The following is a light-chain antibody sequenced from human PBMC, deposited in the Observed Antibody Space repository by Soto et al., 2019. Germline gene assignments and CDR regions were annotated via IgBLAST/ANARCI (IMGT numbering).Light chain of an antibody. V-gene: IGLV4-69*01. CDR2: LNSDGSH. CDR1: SGNSSYA. CDR3: QTWGTGILV. J-gene: IGLJ3*02. Sequence: QPVLTQSPSASASLGASVKLTCALSSGNSSYAIAWHQQQPEKGPRALMKLNSDGSHTRGDGIPDRFSGSSSGAERYLTISSLQSEDEADYYCQTWGTGILVFGGGTKVTVL.